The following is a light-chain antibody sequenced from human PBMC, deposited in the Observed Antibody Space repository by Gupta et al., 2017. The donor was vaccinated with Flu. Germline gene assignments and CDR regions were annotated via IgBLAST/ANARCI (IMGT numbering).Light chain of an antibody. J-gene: IGKJ4*01. V-gene: IGKV1-5*03. Sequence: GDRVTITCRASQSFNTYVAWYQQKPGKAPRLLIYKASNLESGVPSRFSASGSGTEFTLTIGSLQPDDFATYYCQQYKSYPLTFGGGTKVEIK. CDR1: QSFNTY. CDR2: KAS. CDR3: QQYKSYPLT.